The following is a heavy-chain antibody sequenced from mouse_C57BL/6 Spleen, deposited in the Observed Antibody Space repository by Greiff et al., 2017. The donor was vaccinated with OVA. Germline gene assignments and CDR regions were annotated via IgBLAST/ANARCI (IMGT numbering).Heavy chain of an antibody. J-gene: IGHJ4*01. CDR1: GYTFTSYW. V-gene: IGHV1-69*01. Sequence: QVQLQQSGAELVMPGASVKLSCKASGYTFTSYWMHWVKQRPGQGLEWIGEIDPSDSYTNYNQNFKGKSTLTVDKSSSTAYMQLSSLTSEDSAVYYCARSYYDYNYYAMDYWGQGTSVTVSS. CDR3: ARSYYDYNYYAMDY. D-gene: IGHD2-4*01. CDR2: IDPSDSYT.